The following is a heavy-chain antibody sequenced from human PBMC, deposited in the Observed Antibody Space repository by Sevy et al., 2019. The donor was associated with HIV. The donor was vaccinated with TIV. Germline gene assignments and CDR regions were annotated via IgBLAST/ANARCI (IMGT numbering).Heavy chain of an antibody. CDR2: MKQDGSEK. J-gene: IGHJ4*02. Sequence: GGSLRLSCAASGFTFSSYWMSWVRQAPGKGLEWVATMKQDGSEKYYVDSVKGRFTISRDNAKHSLYLQMNSLRAEDTAVYYCVREGLWGFGNSLDCWGQGTLVTVSS. CDR3: VREGLWGFGNSLDC. V-gene: IGHV3-7*01. D-gene: IGHD1-26*01. CDR1: GFTFSSYW.